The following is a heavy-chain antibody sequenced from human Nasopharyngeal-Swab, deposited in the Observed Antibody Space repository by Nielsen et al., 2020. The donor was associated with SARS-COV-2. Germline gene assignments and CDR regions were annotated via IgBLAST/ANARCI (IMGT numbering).Heavy chain of an antibody. CDR3: ARGGSGYYPYYYYGMDV. J-gene: IGHJ6*02. V-gene: IGHV4-34*01. Sequence: SQTLSLTCAVYGGSFSGYYWSWIRQPPGKGLEWIGEINHSGGTNYNPSLKSRVTISVDTSKNQFSLKLSSVTAADTAVYYCARGGSGYYPYYYYGMDVWGQGTTVTVSS. CDR1: GGSFSGYY. CDR2: INHSGGT. D-gene: IGHD3-22*01.